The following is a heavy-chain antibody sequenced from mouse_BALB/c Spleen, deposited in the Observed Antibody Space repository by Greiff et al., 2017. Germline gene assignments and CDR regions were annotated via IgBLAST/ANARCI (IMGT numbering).Heavy chain of an antibody. D-gene: IGHD2-4*01. Sequence: EVQGVESGPELVKPGASVKISCKASGYSFTGYFMNWVMQSHGKSLEWIGRINPYNGDTFYNQKFKGKATLTVDKSSSTAHMELRSLASEDSAVYYCARWGDYDIYAMDYWGQGTSVTVSS. CDR3: ARWGDYDIYAMDY. J-gene: IGHJ4*01. V-gene: IGHV1-20*02. CDR1: GYSFTGYF. CDR2: INPYNGDT.